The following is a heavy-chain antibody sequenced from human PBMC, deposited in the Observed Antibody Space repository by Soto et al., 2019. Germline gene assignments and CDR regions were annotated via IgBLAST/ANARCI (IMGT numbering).Heavy chain of an antibody. D-gene: IGHD5-18*01. V-gene: IGHV3-15*01. Sequence: GGSLRLSCAASGFIFSNAWMNWVRQAPGKGLEWIGRMRSVVDGGTVEYAAPVKGRFIISRDDSQDTVYLQMNSLETGDTAMYYCADTLLNKTWDFWGQGALVTVSS. CDR3: ADTLLNKTWDF. CDR2: MRSVVDGGTV. CDR1: GFIFSNAW. J-gene: IGHJ4*02.